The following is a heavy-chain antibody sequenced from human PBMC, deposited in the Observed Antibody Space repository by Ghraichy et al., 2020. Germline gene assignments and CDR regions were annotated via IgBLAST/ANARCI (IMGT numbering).Heavy chain of an antibody. D-gene: IGHD4-17*01. J-gene: IGHJ3*02. Sequence: SETMSLTCTVSGGSISSSSYYWGWIHQPPGKGLEWIGSIYYSGSTYYNPSLKSRVTISVDTSKNQFSLKLSSVTAADTAVYYCARVGTTVSYDAFDIWGQGTMVTVSS. V-gene: IGHV4-39*07. CDR2: IYYSGST. CDR3: ARVGTTVSYDAFDI. CDR1: GGSISSSSYY.